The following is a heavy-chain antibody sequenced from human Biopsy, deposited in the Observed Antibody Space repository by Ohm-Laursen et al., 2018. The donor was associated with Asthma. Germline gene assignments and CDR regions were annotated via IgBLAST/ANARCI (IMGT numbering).Heavy chain of an antibody. J-gene: IGHJ4*02. CDR1: GGSISSSY. CDR3: ARGISRVTGLFDHFDS. V-gene: IGHV4-59*01. Sequence: SQTLSLTCSVSGGSISSSYWSWIRQPPGKGLEWIGYIYHSGGTNYNPSLKSRVTISVDTSKNQFSLKLRSVTAADAAVYYCARGISRVTGLFDHFDSWGQGTLVTVSS. D-gene: IGHD2-21*02. CDR2: IYHSGGT.